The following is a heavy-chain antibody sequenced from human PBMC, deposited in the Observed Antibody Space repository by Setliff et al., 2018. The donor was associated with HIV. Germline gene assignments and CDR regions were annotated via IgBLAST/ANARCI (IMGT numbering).Heavy chain of an antibody. Sequence: LRLSCAASGFTFNDAWMTWVRQAPGKGLEWVGHIKSKTDGGTTDYGAPVKGRFTISRDDSKSTLYLQMNSLKSEDTAVYYCTTVSAGYKYWGQGTLVTVPQ. CDR2: IKSKTDGGTT. CDR3: TTVSAGYKY. J-gene: IGHJ4*02. D-gene: IGHD6-13*01. V-gene: IGHV3-15*01. CDR1: GFTFNDAW.